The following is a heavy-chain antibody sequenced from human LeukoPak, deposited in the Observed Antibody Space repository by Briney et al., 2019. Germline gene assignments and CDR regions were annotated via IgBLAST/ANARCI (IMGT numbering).Heavy chain of an antibody. J-gene: IGHJ4*02. Sequence: ASVKVSCKASGYTFTSYGISWVRQAPGQGLEWMGWISAYNGNTNYAQKLQGRVTMTTDTPTSTAYMELRSLRSDDTAVYYCARGTYYYGSGRGGPFDYWGQGTLVTVSS. CDR3: ARGTYYYGSGRGGPFDY. CDR1: GYTFTSYG. D-gene: IGHD3-10*01. CDR2: ISAYNGNT. V-gene: IGHV1-18*01.